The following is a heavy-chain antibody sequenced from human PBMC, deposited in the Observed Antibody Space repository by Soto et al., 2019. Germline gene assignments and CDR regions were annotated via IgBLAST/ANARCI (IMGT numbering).Heavy chain of an antibody. J-gene: IGHJ6*02. CDR3: ARDNFVVVPAARWYYYYGMDV. CDR2: ISSSSSYI. CDR1: GFTFSSYS. Sequence: GGSLRLSCAASGFTFSSYSMNWVRQAPGKGLEWVSSISSSSSYIYYADSVKGRFTISRDNAKNSLYLQMNSLRAEDTAVYYCARDNFVVVPAARWYYYYGMDVWGQGTTVTVSS. D-gene: IGHD2-2*01. V-gene: IGHV3-21*01.